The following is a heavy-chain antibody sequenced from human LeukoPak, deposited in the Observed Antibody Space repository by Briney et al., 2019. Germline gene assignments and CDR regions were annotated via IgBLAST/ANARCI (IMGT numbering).Heavy chain of an antibody. D-gene: IGHD5-12*01. CDR3: ATVPERGYSGYDWNWFDP. CDR1: GYTLTELS. CDR2: FDPEDCET. Sequence: ASVKVSCKVSGYTLTELSMHWARQAPGKGLEWMGGFDPEDCETIYAQKFQGTVTMTEDTSTDTAYMELSSLSSEDTAVYYCATVPERGYSGYDWNWFDPWGQGTLVTVSS. V-gene: IGHV1-24*01. J-gene: IGHJ5*02.